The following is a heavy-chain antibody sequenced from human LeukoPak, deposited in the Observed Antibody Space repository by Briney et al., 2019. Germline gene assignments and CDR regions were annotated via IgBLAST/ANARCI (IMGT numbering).Heavy chain of an antibody. CDR1: GFTFSSYG. V-gene: IGHV3-23*01. CDR2: IPGSGDST. CDR3: AKDGPDWGSYFDS. D-gene: IGHD3-16*01. Sequence: GGSLRLSCAASGFTFSSYGMHWVRQAPGKGLEWVSAIPGSGDSTHYADSVKGRFTISRDNSKNTLYLQMNSLRAEDTAVYHCAKDGPDWGSYFDSWGQGTLVTVSS. J-gene: IGHJ4*02.